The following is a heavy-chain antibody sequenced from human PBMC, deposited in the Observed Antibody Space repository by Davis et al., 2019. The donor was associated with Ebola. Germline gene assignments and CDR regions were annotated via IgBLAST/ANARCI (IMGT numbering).Heavy chain of an antibody. V-gene: IGHV1-8*01. CDR1: GYTFTSYD. CDR2: MNPNSGNT. Sequence: AASVKVSCKASGYTFTSYDINWVRQATGQGLEWMGWMNPNSGNTGYAQKFQGRITMTRNISISTAYMELSSLRSEDTAVYYCARGFTTDYYYYGMDVWGQGTTVTVSS. CDR3: ARGFTTDYYYYGMDV. J-gene: IGHJ6*02. D-gene: IGHD1-26*01.